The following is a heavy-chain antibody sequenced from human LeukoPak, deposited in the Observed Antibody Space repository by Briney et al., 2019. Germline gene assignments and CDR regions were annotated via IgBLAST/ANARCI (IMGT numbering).Heavy chain of an antibody. CDR2: INHSGYT. V-gene: IGHV4-34*01. CDR1: GESSFSSYY. Sequence: SETLSLTCAVYGESSFSSYYWSWIRQTPGGALEWIGEINHSGYTNYNPSLKSRVTLSIDTSKNQFSLRLNSVTAADTAVYYCSRQVVGNDYWGQGTLLTVSS. CDR3: SRQVVGNDY. D-gene: IGHD3-22*01. J-gene: IGHJ4*02.